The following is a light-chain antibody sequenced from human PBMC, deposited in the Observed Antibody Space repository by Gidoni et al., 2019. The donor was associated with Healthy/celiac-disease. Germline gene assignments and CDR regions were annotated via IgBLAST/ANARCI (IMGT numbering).Light chain of an antibody. V-gene: IGLV1-36*01. Sequence: QSVLTQPPSVSEAPRQRVTISCSGSSSNIGNNAVNWYQQLPGKAPKLLIYYDDLLPSGVSDRFPGSKSGTSASLAISGLQSEDEADYYGAAWDDSLNGHVFGTGTKVTVL. CDR1: SSNIGNNA. J-gene: IGLJ1*01. CDR3: AAWDDSLNGHV. CDR2: YDD.